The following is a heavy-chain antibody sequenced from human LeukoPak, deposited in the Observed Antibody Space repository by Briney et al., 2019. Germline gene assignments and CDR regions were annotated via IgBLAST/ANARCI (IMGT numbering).Heavy chain of an antibody. V-gene: IGHV4-59*01. CDR1: GGSISSYY. J-gene: IGHJ4*02. CDR3: ATVAVIRGVTYFDY. CDR2: PFYSGST. D-gene: IGHD3-10*01. Sequence: SETLSLTCTVSGGSISSYYWSWIRQPPGKGLEWIAYPFYSGSTDYNPSLESRVTISVDTSKNQFSLKLRSVTAADTAVYYCATVAVIRGVTYFDYWGQGTLVTVSS.